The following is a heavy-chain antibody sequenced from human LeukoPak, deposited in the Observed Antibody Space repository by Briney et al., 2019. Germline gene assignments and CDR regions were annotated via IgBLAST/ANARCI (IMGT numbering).Heavy chain of an antibody. CDR2: IYYSGST. V-gene: IGHV4-61*01. D-gene: IGHD3-9*01. CDR3: ARGAPVLRYFDWLLPFDY. CDR1: GGSVSNSLYY. Sequence: PSETLSLTCTVSGGSVSNSLYYWSWIRQPPGKGLEWIGYIYYSGSTNYNPSLRSRVTISVDTSKNQFSLKLSSVTAADTAVYYCARGAPVLRYFDWLLPFDYWGQGTLVTVSS. J-gene: IGHJ4*02.